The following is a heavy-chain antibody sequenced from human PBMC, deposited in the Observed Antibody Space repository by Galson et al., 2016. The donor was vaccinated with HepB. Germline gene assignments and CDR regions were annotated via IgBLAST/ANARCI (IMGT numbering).Heavy chain of an antibody. D-gene: IGHD3-16*01. J-gene: IGHJ4*02. CDR1: GFTFRNYA. CDR2: ISARGDST. CDR3: ANGNHDAYFDY. Sequence: SLRLSCAASGFTFRNYAMSWVRQAPGKGLEWVSAISARGDSTYYADSVQGRLTISRDNSKNTLWLQMNNLRAEDTAVYFCANGNHDAYFDYWGQGTRVTVSP. V-gene: IGHV3-23*01.